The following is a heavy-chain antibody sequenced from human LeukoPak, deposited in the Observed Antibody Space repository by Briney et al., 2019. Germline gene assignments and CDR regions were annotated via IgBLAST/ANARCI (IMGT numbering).Heavy chain of an antibody. CDR2: ISGSGGNT. CDR1: GFTFSSHA. J-gene: IGHJ4*02. D-gene: IGHD6-19*01. V-gene: IGHV3-23*01. CDR3: ANLIAVAGSDDY. Sequence: GSLRLSCAASGFTFSSHAMSWVRQAPGQGLEWVSSISGSGGNTYYADSVRGRFTISRDNPKNTLYLQMNSLRAEDTAKYYCANLIAVAGSDDYWGQGTLVTVSS.